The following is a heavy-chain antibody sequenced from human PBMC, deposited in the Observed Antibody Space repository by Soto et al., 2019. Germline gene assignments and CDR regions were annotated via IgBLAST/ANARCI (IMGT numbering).Heavy chain of an antibody. CDR1: GGSFSGYY. CDR2: INHSGST. V-gene: IGHV4-34*01. D-gene: IGHD3-10*01. Sequence: SETLSLTCAVYGGSFSGYYWSWIRQPPGKGLEWIGEINHSGSTNYNPSLKSRVTISVDTSKNQFSLKLSSVTAADTAVYYCARVRSITMVRELVSSPAHRNYYYGMDVWGQGTTVTVSS. J-gene: IGHJ6*02. CDR3: ARVRSITMVRELVSSPAHRNYYYGMDV.